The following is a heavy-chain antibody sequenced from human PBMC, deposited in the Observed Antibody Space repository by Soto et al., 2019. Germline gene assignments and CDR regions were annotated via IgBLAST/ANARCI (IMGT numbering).Heavy chain of an antibody. Sequence: HPGGSLRLSCAASGFTFSSYAMSWVRQAPGKGLELVSAISGSGGSTYYADSVKGRFTISRDDSKNTLYVQMNSLRAEDTAVYYCAKVKSPRTDAFDIWGQGTRVTVSS. J-gene: IGHJ3*02. V-gene: IGHV3-23*01. CDR2: ISGSGGST. CDR3: AKVKSPRTDAFDI. CDR1: GFTFSSYA.